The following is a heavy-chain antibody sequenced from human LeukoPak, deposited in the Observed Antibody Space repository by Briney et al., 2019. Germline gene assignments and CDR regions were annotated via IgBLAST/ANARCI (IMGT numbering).Heavy chain of an antibody. V-gene: IGHV3-64D*06. CDR1: GFTFSSFA. CDR3: VKSTSAGIRVRYYYGMDV. Sequence: GASLTLSCSASGFTFSSFAMHWVRQAPGEGLEYVSAISSNGGSTYYADSVKGRFTISRDNSNNTLYLKMSRLRAEDTAVYYCVKSTSAGIRVRYYYGMDVWGKGPTVTVSS. D-gene: IGHD6-13*01. CDR2: ISSNGGST. J-gene: IGHJ6*04.